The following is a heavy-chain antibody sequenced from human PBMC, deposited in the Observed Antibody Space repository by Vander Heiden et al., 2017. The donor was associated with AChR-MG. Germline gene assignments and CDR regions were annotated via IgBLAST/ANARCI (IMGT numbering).Heavy chain of an antibody. D-gene: IGHD6-6*01. J-gene: IGHJ4*02. CDR2: MNPNSGNT. CDR1: GYTFTSYD. CDR3: ARSIAARLDY. V-gene: IGHV1-8*01. Sequence: QVQLVQSGAEVKKPGASVKVSCKASGYTFTSYDINGGRQATAQGLEWMGWMNPNSGNTGYAQKLQGRVTMTRNTSISTAYMELSRLRSEDTAVYYCARSIAARLDYWGQGTLVTVSS.